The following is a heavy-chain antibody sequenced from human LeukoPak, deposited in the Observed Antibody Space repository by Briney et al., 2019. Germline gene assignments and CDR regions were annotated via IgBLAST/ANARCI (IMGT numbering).Heavy chain of an antibody. CDR1: GYSISSGHY. CDR2: IYHSGST. CDR3: ARVRIMITFVGVIDIKQYYFDY. J-gene: IGHJ4*02. Sequence: PSETLSLTCAVSGYSISSGHYWGWIRQPPGKGLEWIGSIYHSGSTYYNPSLKSRVTISVDTSKNQFSLKLSSVTAADTAVYYCARVRIMITFVGVIDIKQYYFDYWGQGTLVTVSS. D-gene: IGHD3-16*02. V-gene: IGHV4-38-2*01.